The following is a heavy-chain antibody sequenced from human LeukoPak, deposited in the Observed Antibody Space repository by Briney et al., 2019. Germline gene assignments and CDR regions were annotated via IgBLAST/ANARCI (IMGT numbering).Heavy chain of an antibody. Sequence: GGSLRLSCAASGFTFSDHYMDWVRQAPGKGLEWGGRTRNKANSFTTEYAASVKGRFTISRDDSKNSLYLQMNSLKTEDTAVYYCARGNGYDWRSFDSWGQGTLVTVSS. CDR3: ARGNGYDWRSFDS. CDR1: GFTFSDHY. V-gene: IGHV3-72*01. J-gene: IGHJ4*02. D-gene: IGHD5-12*01. CDR2: TRNKANSFTT.